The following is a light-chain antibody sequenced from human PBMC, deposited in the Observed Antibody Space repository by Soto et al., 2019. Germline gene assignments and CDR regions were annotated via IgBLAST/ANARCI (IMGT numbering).Light chain of an antibody. CDR3: QQYGSSPYT. Sequence: EIVLTQSPGTLSLSPGERATLSCRASQSVGSSYLAWYQQKPGQAPRLLIYGASSRATGIPDRFRASGSGTDSTLTISRLEPEDFAVYFCQQYGSSPYTFGPGTKVDIK. J-gene: IGKJ3*01. V-gene: IGKV3-20*01. CDR2: GAS. CDR1: QSVGSSY.